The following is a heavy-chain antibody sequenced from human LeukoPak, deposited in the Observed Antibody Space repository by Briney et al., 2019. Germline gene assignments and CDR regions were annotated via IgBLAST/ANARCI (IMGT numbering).Heavy chain of an antibody. D-gene: IGHD5-18*01. CDR3: ARNEVDTAMVTDGYFDY. CDR2: IYYSGST. J-gene: IGHJ4*02. V-gene: IGHV4-39*01. Sequence: SSETLSLTCTVSGGSISSSSYYWGWIRQPPGKGLEWIGSIYYSGSTYYNPSLKSRVTISVDTSKNQFSLKLSSATAADTAVYYCARNEVDTAMVTDGYFDYWGQGTLVTVSS. CDR1: GGSISSSSYY.